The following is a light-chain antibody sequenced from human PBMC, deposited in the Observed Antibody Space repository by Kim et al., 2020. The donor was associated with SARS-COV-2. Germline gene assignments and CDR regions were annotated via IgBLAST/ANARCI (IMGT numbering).Light chain of an antibody. J-gene: IGLJ1*01. CDR2: EDR. CDR3: QAGDSTTYV. V-gene: IGLV3-1*01. Sequence: SYELTQPPSVSVSPGQTASITCSGDKLGDKYACWYQQKPGQSPGLVIYEDRKRPTGIPERFSGSNSGNTATLTISGTQARDEADYYCQAGDSTTYVFGTG. CDR1: KLGDKY.